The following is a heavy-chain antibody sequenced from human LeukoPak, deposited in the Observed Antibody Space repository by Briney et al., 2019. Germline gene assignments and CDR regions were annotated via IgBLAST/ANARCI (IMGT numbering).Heavy chain of an antibody. CDR2: ISYDGSNK. CDR3: AKDIDPNIVSGGNWHLDY. V-gene: IGHV3-30*18. Sequence: PGGSLRLSCAASGCTFSSYGMHWVRQAAGKGVEWVAVISYDGSNKYHADSVKGRFTISRDNSKNTLYLQMNSLRAEDTAVYYCAKDIDPNIVSGGNWHLDYWGQGTLVTVSS. J-gene: IGHJ4*02. CDR1: GCTFSSYG. D-gene: IGHD2-15*01.